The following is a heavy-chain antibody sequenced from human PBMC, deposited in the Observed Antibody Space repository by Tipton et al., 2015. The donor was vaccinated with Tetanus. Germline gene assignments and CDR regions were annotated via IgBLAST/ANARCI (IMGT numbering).Heavy chain of an antibody. CDR3: ASEWFGSTLD. CDR2: ISNSGSSI. CDR1: GFTFSDYY. V-gene: IGHV3-11*01. D-gene: IGHD3-10*01. Sequence: SLRLSCAASGFTFSDYYMNWIRQAPGKGLEWVSYISNSGSSIYYADSVKGRFTISRDNAKNSLHLEMNSLRAEDTAVYYCASEWFGSTLDWGQGTLVTVAS. J-gene: IGHJ4*02.